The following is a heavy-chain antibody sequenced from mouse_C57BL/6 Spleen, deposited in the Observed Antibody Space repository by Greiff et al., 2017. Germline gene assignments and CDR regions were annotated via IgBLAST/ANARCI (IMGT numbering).Heavy chain of an antibody. CDR1: GYTFTSYW. Sequence: QVQLQQPGAELVRPGSSVKLSCKASGYTFTSYWMDWVKQRPGQGLEWIGNIYPSDSETHYNQKFKDKATLTVDKSSSTAYMQLSSLTSEDSAVYYCARRYYYGSSYVFAYWGQGTLVTVSA. J-gene: IGHJ3*01. D-gene: IGHD1-1*01. CDR3: ARRYYYGSSYVFAY. V-gene: IGHV1-61*01. CDR2: IYPSDSET.